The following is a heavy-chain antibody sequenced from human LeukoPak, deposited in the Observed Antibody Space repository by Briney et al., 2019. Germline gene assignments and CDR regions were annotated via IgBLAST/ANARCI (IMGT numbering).Heavy chain of an antibody. CDR1: GGSISSSSYY. CDR3: ARDYGSGPYYFDY. CDR2: INHSGST. J-gene: IGHJ4*02. V-gene: IGHV4-39*07. Sequence: SETLSLTCTVSGGSISSSSYYWGWIRQPPGKGLEWIGEINHSGSTNYNPSLKSRVTISVDTSKNQFSLKLSSVTAADTAVYYCARDYGSGPYYFDYWGQGTLVTVSS. D-gene: IGHD3-10*01.